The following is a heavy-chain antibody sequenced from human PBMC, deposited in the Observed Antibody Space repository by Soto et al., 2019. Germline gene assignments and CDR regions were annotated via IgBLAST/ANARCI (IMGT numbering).Heavy chain of an antibody. CDR1: GGTFSSYA. D-gene: IGHD2-21*02. J-gene: IGHJ3*02. CDR2: IIPIFGTA. Sequence: GHSGRVYYKASGGTFSSYAISWVRQATGQGLEWMGGIIPIFGTANYAQKFQGRVTITADESTSTAYMELSSLRSEDTAVYYCAREHIVVVTAIGAFDIWGQGTMVTVSS. CDR3: AREHIVVVTAIGAFDI. V-gene: IGHV1-69*13.